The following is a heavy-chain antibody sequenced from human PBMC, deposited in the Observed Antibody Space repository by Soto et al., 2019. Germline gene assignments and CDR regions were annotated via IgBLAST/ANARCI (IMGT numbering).Heavy chain of an antibody. CDR2: ISYDGSNK. J-gene: IGHJ6*02. Sequence: GGSLRLSCAASGFTFSSYGMHWVRQAPGKGLEWVAVISYDGSNKYYADSVKGRFTISRDNSKNTLYLQMNSLRAEDTAVYYCAKDSYGGNSPFHYGMDVWGQGTTVTVSS. V-gene: IGHV3-30*18. CDR1: GFTFSSYG. D-gene: IGHD2-21*02. CDR3: AKDSYGGNSPFHYGMDV.